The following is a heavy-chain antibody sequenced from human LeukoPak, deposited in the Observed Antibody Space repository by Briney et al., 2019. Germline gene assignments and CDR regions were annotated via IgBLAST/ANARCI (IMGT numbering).Heavy chain of an antibody. D-gene: IGHD3-10*01. Sequence: PGGSLTLSCAAFGFTFSRFAMHWLRQAPGKGLEGVAYIRYDGSNKTYADSVKGRFTISSDSTKNTLYLQMNRLRAEDTAVYYCAKDPGAHDKHFDHWGQGTLVTVSS. J-gene: IGHJ4*02. CDR2: IRYDGSNK. V-gene: IGHV3-30*02. CDR1: GFTFSRFA. CDR3: AKDPGAHDKHFDH.